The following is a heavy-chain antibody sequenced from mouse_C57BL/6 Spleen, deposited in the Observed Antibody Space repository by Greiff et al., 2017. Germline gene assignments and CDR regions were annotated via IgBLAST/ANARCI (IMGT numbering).Heavy chain of an antibody. V-gene: IGHV5-4*01. CDR2: ISDGGSYT. CDR1: GFTFSSYA. D-gene: IGHD2-1*01. Sequence: EVHLVESGGGLVKPGGSLKLSCAASGFTFSSYAMSWVRQTPEKRLEWVATISDGGSYTYYPDNVKGRFTISRDNAKNNLYLQMSHLKSEDTAMYYCARGYGNYVFDYWGQGTTLTVSS. CDR3: ARGYGNYVFDY. J-gene: IGHJ2*01.